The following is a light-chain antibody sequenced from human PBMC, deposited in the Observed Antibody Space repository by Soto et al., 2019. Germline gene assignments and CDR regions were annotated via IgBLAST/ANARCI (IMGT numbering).Light chain of an antibody. J-gene: IGKJ3*01. Sequence: IQMTQSPSSLSASVGDRVTITCRASQSISSYLNWYQQKPGKAPKLLIYAASSLQSGVPSRFSGSGSGTHFTLTLSSLLPQDFATYYCQQSYSTPVTFGPGTKVDIK. CDR1: QSISSY. V-gene: IGKV1-39*01. CDR3: QQSYSTPVT. CDR2: AAS.